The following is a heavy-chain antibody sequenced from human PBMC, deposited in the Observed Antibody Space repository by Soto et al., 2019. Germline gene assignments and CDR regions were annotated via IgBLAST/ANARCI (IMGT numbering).Heavy chain of an antibody. CDR1: GFTFSSYW. D-gene: IGHD6-13*01. V-gene: IGHV3-7*01. Sequence: PGGSLRLSCAASGFTFSSYWMSWVRQAPGKGLEWVANIKQDGSTKFYVDSVKGRFTISRDNAKNSLFLQMNSLRAEDTAVYYCATTAAAAASDWGQGILVTVSS. J-gene: IGHJ4*02. CDR3: ATTAAAAASD. CDR2: IKQDGSTK.